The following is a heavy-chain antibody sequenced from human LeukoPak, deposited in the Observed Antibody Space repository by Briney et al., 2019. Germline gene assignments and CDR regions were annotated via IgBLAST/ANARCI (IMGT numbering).Heavy chain of an antibody. J-gene: IGHJ5*02. CDR1: GGTFSSYA. CDR2: IIPIFGTA. CDR3: ARGRPTTSIAAAGVNWFDP. V-gene: IGHV1-69*06. D-gene: IGHD6-13*01. Sequence: SVKVSCKASGGTFSSYAISWVRQAPGQGLEWMGGIIPIFGTANYAQKFQGRVTIIADKSTSTAYMELSSLRSEDTAVYYCARGRPTTSIAAAGVNWFDPWGQGTLVTVSS.